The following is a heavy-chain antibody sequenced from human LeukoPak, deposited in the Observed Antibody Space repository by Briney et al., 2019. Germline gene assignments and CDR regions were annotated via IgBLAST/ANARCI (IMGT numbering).Heavy chain of an antibody. CDR1: GDSVSSNSAA. J-gene: IGHJ4*02. V-gene: IGHV6-1*01. Sequence: SQTLSLTCAISGDSVSSNSAAWNWIRQSPSRGLEWLGRTYYRSKWYSYYAASVKSRITNNPDTSKNQFSLQLKSVTPEDTAVCYCARMVGLVSDYWGQGTLVTVSS. D-gene: IGHD3-10*01. CDR3: ARMVGLVSDY. CDR2: TYYRSKWYS.